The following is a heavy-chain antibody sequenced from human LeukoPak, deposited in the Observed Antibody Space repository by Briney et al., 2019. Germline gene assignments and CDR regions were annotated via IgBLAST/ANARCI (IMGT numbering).Heavy chain of an antibody. V-gene: IGHV4-39*07. CDR1: GGSISSSSYY. Sequence: SETLSLTCTVSGGSISSSSYYWGWIRQPPGKGLEWIGSIYYSGSTYYNPSLKSRVTISVDTSKNQFSLKLSSVTAADTAVYYCARDSVATALVGYWGQGTLVTVSS. D-gene: IGHD5-12*01. J-gene: IGHJ4*02. CDR3: ARDSVATALVGY. CDR2: IYYSGST.